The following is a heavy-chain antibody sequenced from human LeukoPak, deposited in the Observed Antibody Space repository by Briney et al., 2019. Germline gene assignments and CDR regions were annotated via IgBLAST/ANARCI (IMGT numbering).Heavy chain of an antibody. CDR1: GGSISSGGYY. CDR3: ARDRGGTMIGPPESWFDP. CDR2: IYYSGST. J-gene: IGHJ5*02. D-gene: IGHD3-22*01. V-gene: IGHV4-31*03. Sequence: SETLSLTCTVSGGSISSGGYYWSWIRQHPGKGLEWIGYIYYSGSTYYNPSLKSRVTISVDTSKNQFSLKLGSVTAADTAVYYCARDRGGTMIGPPESWFDPWGQGTLVTVSS.